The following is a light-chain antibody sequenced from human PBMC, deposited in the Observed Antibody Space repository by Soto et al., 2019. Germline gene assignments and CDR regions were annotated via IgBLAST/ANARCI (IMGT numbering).Light chain of an antibody. CDR3: QQYGGSPWT. V-gene: IGKV3-20*01. CDR2: GAS. Sequence: EIVLTQSPGTLSLSPGDRATLSCRASQSISSTYLAWFQQKPGQAPRLLIYGASSRATGIPDRFSGSGSGTDFTLTISRLEPEDFAVYYCQQYGGSPWTFGQGTKV. J-gene: IGKJ1*01. CDR1: QSISSTY.